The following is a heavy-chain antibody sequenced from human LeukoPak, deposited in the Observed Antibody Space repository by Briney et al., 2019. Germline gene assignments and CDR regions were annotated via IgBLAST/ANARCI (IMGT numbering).Heavy chain of an antibody. J-gene: IGHJ4*02. CDR2: IYHSGST. CDR1: GGSISSGGYS. Sequence: SETLSLTCAVSGGSISSGGYSWSWIRQPPGKGLEWIGYIYHSGSTYYNPSLKGRVTISVDRSKNQFSPKLSSVTAADTAVYYCARGDYEFDYWGQGTLVTVSS. D-gene: IGHD3-16*01. V-gene: IGHV4-30-2*01. CDR3: ARGDYEFDY.